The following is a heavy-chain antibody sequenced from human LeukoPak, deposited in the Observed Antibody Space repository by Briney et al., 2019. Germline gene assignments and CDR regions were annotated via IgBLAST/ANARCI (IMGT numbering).Heavy chain of an antibody. CDR3: ARLPDYYYYYKDV. V-gene: IGHV4-39*01. CDR2: IYYSGSI. Sequence: SETLSLTCTVSGGSITSSSYYWGWIRQPPGKGLEWIGSIYYSGSIYYNPSLKSRVTISVDTPKNQFSLKLSSVTAADTAVYYCARLPDYYYYYKDVWGKGTTVTVSS. CDR1: GGSITSSSYY. J-gene: IGHJ6*03.